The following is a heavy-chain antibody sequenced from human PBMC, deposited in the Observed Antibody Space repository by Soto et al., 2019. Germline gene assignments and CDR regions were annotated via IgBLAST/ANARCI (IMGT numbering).Heavy chain of an antibody. D-gene: IGHD1-1*01. CDR1: GFTFDSYT. Sequence: ESGGGLVKPGGSLRLSCTASGFTFDSYTMNWLRQAPGRGLEWVSSISATTTYRYYADSVEGRFTISRDNAKNSLYLQTNSLGADDTAVYYCARGGTSKSGHLWYFDLWGRGTLVTVSS. J-gene: IGHJ2*01. CDR2: ISATTTYR. CDR3: ARGGTSKSGHLWYFDL. V-gene: IGHV3-21*01.